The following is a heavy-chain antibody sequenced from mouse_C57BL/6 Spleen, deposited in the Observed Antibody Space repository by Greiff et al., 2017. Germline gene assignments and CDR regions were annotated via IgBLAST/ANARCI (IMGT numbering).Heavy chain of an antibody. D-gene: IGHD2-5*01. V-gene: IGHV7-3*01. CDR3: ARSYYSNYGGAMDY. CDR1: GFTFTDYY. Sequence: EVQVVESGGGLVQPGGSLSLSCAASGFTFTDYYMSWVRQPPGKALEWLGFIRNKANGYTTEYSASVKGRFTISRDNSQSILYLQMNALRAEDSATYYCARSYYSNYGGAMDYWGQGTSVTVSS. J-gene: IGHJ4*01. CDR2: IRNKANGYTT.